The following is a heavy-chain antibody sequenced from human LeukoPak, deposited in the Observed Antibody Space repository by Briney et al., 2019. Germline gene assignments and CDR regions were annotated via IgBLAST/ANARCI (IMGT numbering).Heavy chain of an antibody. D-gene: IGHD1-26*01. J-gene: IGHJ4*02. Sequence: ASVKVSCKASGYTFIDYYIHWVRQAPRQGLEWMGRINPKSGGTNHAQKFQGRVTMTRDTSISTAYMELSSLRSDDTAVYFCARETYNGRYYYFDYWGQGTLVTVSS. CDR3: ARETYNGRYYYFDY. CDR1: GYTFIDYY. CDR2: INPKSGGT. V-gene: IGHV1-2*06.